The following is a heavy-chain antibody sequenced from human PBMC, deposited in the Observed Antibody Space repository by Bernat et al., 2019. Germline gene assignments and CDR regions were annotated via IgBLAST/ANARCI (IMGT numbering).Heavy chain of an antibody. CDR2: ISWSSGTR. V-gene: IGHV3-9*01. D-gene: IGHD2-21*02. J-gene: IGHJ4*02. CDR1: GFTFDDYA. Sequence: EVQLVESGGGLVQPGRSLRLSCAASGFTFDDYAMHWVRQTPGKGLEWVSGISWSSGTRGYADSVKGRFTISRDNAKNSLYLQMNSLRAEDTALYYCARAYLSIVVVTAIGDLVPGDWGQGTLVTVSS. CDR3: ARAYLSIVVVTAIGDLVPGD.